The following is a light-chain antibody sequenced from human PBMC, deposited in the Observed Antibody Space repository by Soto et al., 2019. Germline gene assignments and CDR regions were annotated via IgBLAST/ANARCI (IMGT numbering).Light chain of an antibody. CDR1: QSVSGNY. CDR3: QQYGSSPPYT. V-gene: IGKV3-20*01. Sequence: EIVLTQSAGILSLYPGERATLSCRASQSVSGNYLAWYQQKPGQSPRLLIYGSADRATGIPDRFSGSGSGTDFTLNISRVEPEDFAVYYCQQYGSSPPYTFGQGTKVEIK. J-gene: IGKJ2*01. CDR2: GSA.